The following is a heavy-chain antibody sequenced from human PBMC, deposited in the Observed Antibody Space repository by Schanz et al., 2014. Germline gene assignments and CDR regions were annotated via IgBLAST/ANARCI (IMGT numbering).Heavy chain of an antibody. V-gene: IGHV3-23*01. CDR3: AKHVRSLTGNDY. Sequence: EVQLLESGGALVQPGGSLRLSCSASGFTFSTYALSWVRQAPGKGLEWVSGIGGSGDSTHYADSVKGRFIISRDNSKNTLYLQVNSLRAEDTAVYYCAKHVRSLTGNDYWGQGTLVTVSS. J-gene: IGHJ4*02. D-gene: IGHD3-9*01. CDR2: IGGSGDST. CDR1: GFTFSTYA.